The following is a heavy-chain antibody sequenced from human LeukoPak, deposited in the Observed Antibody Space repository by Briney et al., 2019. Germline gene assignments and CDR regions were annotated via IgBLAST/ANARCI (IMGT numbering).Heavy chain of an antibody. D-gene: IGHD3-16*01. J-gene: IGHJ4*02. CDR2: IKQDGSEK. CDR1: GFTFSSYW. Sequence: GTSLSLSCAASGFTFSSYWMSWVRQAPGKGLEWVANIKQDGSEKYYVDSVKGRFTISRDNAKNSLYLQMNSLRAEDTAVYYCARGGVWGTFDYWGQGTLVTVSS. CDR3: ARGGVWGTFDY. V-gene: IGHV3-7*01.